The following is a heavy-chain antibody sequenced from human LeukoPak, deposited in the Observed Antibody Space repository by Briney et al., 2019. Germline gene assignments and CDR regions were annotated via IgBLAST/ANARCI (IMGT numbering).Heavy chain of an antibody. CDR3: AKGKYSGTYCFDS. Sequence: GRSLRLSCAASGFTLSSYGMHWVPQPPGKGLEWVAVIIYDGSNKYYADSVKGRFTISRDNSKNMMYLEMNSLKAEDTAVYYCAKGKYSGTYCFDSWGQGTLVTVSS. V-gene: IGHV3-30*18. J-gene: IGHJ4*02. CDR1: GFTLSSYG. D-gene: IGHD1-26*01. CDR2: IIYDGSNK.